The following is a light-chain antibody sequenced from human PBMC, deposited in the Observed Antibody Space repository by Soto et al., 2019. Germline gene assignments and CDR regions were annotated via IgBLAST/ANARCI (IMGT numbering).Light chain of an antibody. CDR1: QSITSSY. CDR2: AAS. Sequence: EVVLTQSPGTVSLSPGERATLSCRASQSITSSYIAWYQQKPGQAPRLLIYAASSMATGIPDRFSGSGSGTDFTLSISRLEPEDFAVYYGQQYGSSVTWTFGEGTKVEIK. J-gene: IGKJ1*01. V-gene: IGKV3-20*01. CDR3: QQYGSSVTWT.